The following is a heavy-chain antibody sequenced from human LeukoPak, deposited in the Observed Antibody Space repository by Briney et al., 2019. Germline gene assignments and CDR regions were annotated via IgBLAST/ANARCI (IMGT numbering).Heavy chain of an antibody. J-gene: IGHJ3*02. CDR3: ARFTGYCSGTSCYPNAFDI. V-gene: IGHV4-59*08. D-gene: IGHD2-2*01. Sequence: SETLSITCTVSGGSISSYHWSWIRQTPGRGLEWIGYINYSGSTNYRPSLKSRVTISLDTSKNQFSLKLSSVTAADTAVFYCARFTGYCSGTSCYPNAFDIWGQGTMVTVSS. CDR2: INYSGST. CDR1: GGSISSYH.